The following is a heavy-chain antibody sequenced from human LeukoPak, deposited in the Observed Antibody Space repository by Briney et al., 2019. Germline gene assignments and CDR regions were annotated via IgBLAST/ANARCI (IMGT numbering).Heavy chain of an antibody. CDR2: IYYFGTT. CDR3: ARDHIAVSSFDQ. J-gene: IGHJ4*02. D-gene: IGHD6-19*01. Sequence: SETLSLTCSVSGASISYSGFFWGWIRQPPGKGLEWIGSIYYFGTTYYNPSLKTRVAMSVDMSKNEFSLKLTSVTAADTAVYYCARDHIAVSSFDQWGQGTLVTVSS. V-gene: IGHV4-39*07. CDR1: GASISYSGFF.